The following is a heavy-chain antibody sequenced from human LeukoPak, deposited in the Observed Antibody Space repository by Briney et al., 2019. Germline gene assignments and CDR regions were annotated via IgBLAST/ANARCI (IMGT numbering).Heavy chain of an antibody. Sequence: SVKVSCKASGGTFSSYAISWVRQAPGQGLEWMGGIIPIFGTANYAQKFQGRVTITTDESTSTAYMELSSLRSEDTAVYYCATEFCAFLECSNWFDPWGQGTLVTVSS. CDR3: ATEFCAFLECSNWFDP. CDR1: GGTFSSYA. CDR2: IIPIFGTA. V-gene: IGHV1-69*05. D-gene: IGHD3-3*02. J-gene: IGHJ5*02.